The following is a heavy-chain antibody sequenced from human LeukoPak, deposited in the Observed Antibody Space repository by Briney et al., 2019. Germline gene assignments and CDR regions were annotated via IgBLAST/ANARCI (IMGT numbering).Heavy chain of an antibody. CDR1: GFTFSSYS. Sequence: GGSLRLSCAASGFTFSSYSMNWVRQAPGKGLEWVSSISSSSSYIYYADSVKGRFTISRDNSKNTLYLQMISLRGEDTDVYYCANLRAAAVIGDSFDYWGQGAQVTVSS. CDR2: ISSSSSYI. D-gene: IGHD6-13*01. CDR3: ANLRAAAVIGDSFDY. J-gene: IGHJ4*02. V-gene: IGHV3-21*01.